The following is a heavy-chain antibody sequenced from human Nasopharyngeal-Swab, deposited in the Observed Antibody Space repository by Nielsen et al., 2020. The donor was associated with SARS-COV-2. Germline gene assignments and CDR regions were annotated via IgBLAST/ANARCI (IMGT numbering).Heavy chain of an antibody. CDR1: GGSISSYY. J-gene: IGHJ6*03. CDR3: ARGLRAGKYYDSSGYSRYYYYYYMDV. V-gene: IGHV4-59*12. D-gene: IGHD3-22*01. Sequence: SETLSLTCTVSGGSISSYYWSWIRQPPGKGLEWIGYIYYSGSTNYNPSLKSRVTISVDTSKNQFSLKLSSVTAADTAVYYCARGLRAGKYYDSSGYSRYYYYYYMDVWGKGTTVTVSS. CDR2: IYYSGST.